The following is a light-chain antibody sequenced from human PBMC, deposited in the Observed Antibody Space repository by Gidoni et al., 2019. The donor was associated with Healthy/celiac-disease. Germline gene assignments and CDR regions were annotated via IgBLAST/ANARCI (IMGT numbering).Light chain of an antibody. J-gene: IGLJ1*01. Sequence: QYVLTQPPSVSGAPGPRVTITCTGSSSNIGAGYDVHWYQQLPGTAPKLLIYGNSNRPSGVPDRISGSKSGTSASLAITGLQSEDEADYYCQSYDSSLSGSYVFGTGTKVTVL. V-gene: IGLV1-40*01. CDR1: SSNIGAGYD. CDR3: QSYDSSLSGSYV. CDR2: GNS.